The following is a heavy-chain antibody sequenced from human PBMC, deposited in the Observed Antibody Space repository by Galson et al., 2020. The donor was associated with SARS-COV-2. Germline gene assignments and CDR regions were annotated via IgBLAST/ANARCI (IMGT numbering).Heavy chain of an antibody. Sequence: SETLSLTCTVSGGSISSSSYYWGWIRQPPGKGLEWIGSIYYSGSTYYNPSLNSRVTISVDTSKNQFSLKLSSVTAADTAVYYCASDYYDSTMFDYWGQGTLVTVSS. V-gene: IGHV4-39*07. CDR2: IYYSGST. J-gene: IGHJ4*02. D-gene: IGHD3-22*01. CDR3: ASDYYDSTMFDY. CDR1: GGSISSSSYY.